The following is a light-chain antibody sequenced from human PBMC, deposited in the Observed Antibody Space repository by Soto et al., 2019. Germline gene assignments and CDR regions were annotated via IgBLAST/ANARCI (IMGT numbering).Light chain of an antibody. V-gene: IGLV1-40*01. CDR2: TNN. CDR3: QSYDSSLSGWV. J-gene: IGLJ3*02. Sequence: QSVLTQPPSVSGAPGQRVTISCTGSSSNIGAGYGVHWYQRLPGTAPKLLIYTNNNRPSGVPDRFSGSKSGTSASLAITGLLAEDEADYYCQSYDSSLSGWVFGGGTKVTVL. CDR1: SSNIGAGYG.